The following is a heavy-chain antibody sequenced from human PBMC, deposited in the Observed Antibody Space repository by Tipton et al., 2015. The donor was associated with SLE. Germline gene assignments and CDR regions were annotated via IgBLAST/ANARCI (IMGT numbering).Heavy chain of an antibody. D-gene: IGHD6-13*01. CDR2: ISWNSGSV. CDR3: AKDRGGCIAAAGEF. Sequence: SLRLSCAASGFTFDDYAMHWVRQAPGKGLEWVSGISWNSGSVGYADSVKGRFTISRDNAKNSLYLQMNSLRAEDTALYFCAKDRGGCIAAAGEFWGQGPLLSVPS. V-gene: IGHV3-9*01. J-gene: IGHJ4*02. CDR1: GFTFDDYA.